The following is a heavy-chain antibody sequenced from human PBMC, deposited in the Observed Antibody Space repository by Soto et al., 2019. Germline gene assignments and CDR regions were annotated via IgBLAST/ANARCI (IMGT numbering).Heavy chain of an antibody. CDR2: VYYSGST. J-gene: IGHJ6*02. CDR1: GGSISSYY. Sequence: SETLSLTCTVSGGSISSYYWTWIRQPPGKGLEWIGNVYYSGSTNYNPSLKSRVTISVDTSKNQFSLKLSSVTAADTAVYYCARGIEGWYQGRYYYGMDVWGQGTTVTVSS. V-gene: IGHV4-59*01. CDR3: ARGIEGWYQGRYYYGMDV. D-gene: IGHD6-19*01.